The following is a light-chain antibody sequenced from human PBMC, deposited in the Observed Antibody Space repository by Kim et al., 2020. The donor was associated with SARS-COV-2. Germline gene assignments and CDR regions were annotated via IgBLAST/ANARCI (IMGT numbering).Light chain of an antibody. J-gene: IGLJ1*01. Sequence: VSPGQTASITCSGDKLEDKYACWYQQKPGQSPVLVIYQDNKRPSGIPERFSGSNSGTTATLTISGTHAMDEADYYCQAWDSSTYVFGTGTKVTVL. CDR1: KLEDKY. CDR2: QDN. CDR3: QAWDSSTYV. V-gene: IGLV3-1*01.